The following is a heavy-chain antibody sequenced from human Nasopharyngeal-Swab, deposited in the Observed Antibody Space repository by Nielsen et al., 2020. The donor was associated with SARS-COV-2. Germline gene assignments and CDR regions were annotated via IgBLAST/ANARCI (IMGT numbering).Heavy chain of an antibody. Sequence: SVKVSCKASGYTFTSYAISWVRQAPGQGLEWMGGIIPIFGTANYAQKFQGRVTITADESTSTAYMELSSLRSEDTAVYYCGSYSESIDDAFDIWGQGTMVTVSS. J-gene: IGHJ3*02. D-gene: IGHD6-6*01. V-gene: IGHV1-69*13. CDR2: IIPIFGTA. CDR1: GYTFTSYA. CDR3: GSYSESIDDAFDI.